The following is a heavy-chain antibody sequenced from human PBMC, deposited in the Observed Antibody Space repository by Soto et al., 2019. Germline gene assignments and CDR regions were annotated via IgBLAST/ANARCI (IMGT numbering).Heavy chain of an antibody. CDR1: GYSFTSYG. CDR3: ARASPSIQEAYYYDSSGYPYPDY. J-gene: IGHJ4*02. D-gene: IGHD3-22*01. V-gene: IGHV1-18*01. Sequence: ASVKVSCKASGYSFTSYGISWVRQAPGQGLEWMGWISTYNGNTNYAQKLQGRVTMTTDTSTSTAYMELRSLRSDDTAVYYCARASPSIQEAYYYDSSGYPYPDYWGQGTLVTVSS. CDR2: ISTYNGNT.